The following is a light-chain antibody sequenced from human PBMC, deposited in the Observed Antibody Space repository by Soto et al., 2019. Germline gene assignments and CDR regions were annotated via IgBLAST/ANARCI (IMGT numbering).Light chain of an antibody. Sequence: EIVLTQSPGTLSLSPGERATLSCRASQSVSNSYLAWYQQKPGRAPRLLIYGASSRATDIPDRFSGSGSGTDFTLTISSLQPDDFATYYCQHYNSYSEAFGQGTKVDIK. CDR1: QSVSNSY. CDR3: QHYNSYSEA. CDR2: GAS. J-gene: IGKJ1*01. V-gene: IGKV3-20*01.